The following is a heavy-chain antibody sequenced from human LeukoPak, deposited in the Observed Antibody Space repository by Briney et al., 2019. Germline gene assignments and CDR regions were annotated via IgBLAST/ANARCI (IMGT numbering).Heavy chain of an antibody. D-gene: IGHD5-12*01. CDR2: ISYDGNNE. CDR1: GFTFSSYG. J-gene: IGHJ4*02. Sequence: QSGGSLRLSCAASGFTFSSYGMHWVRQAPGKGLEWVAVISYDGNNEYYADSVKGRFTLSRDNSKNTLFLQMISLRLEDTAVYYCARDEVPTGYDFCPTYWGQGTLVTVSS. V-gene: IGHV3-30*19. CDR3: ARDEVPTGYDFCPTY.